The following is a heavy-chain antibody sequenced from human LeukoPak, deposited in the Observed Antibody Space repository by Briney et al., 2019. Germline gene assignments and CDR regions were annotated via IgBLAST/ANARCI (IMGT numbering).Heavy chain of an antibody. CDR1: GYTLTELS. V-gene: IGHV1-24*01. CDR3: ATLPAAMKFSIDY. D-gene: IGHD2-2*01. Sequence: ASVKVSCKVSGYTLTELSMHWVRQAPGKGREWMGGFDPEDGETIYAQKFQGRVTMTEDTSTDTAYMELSSLRSEDTAVYYCATLPAAMKFSIDYWGQGTLVTVSS. J-gene: IGHJ4*02. CDR2: FDPEDGET.